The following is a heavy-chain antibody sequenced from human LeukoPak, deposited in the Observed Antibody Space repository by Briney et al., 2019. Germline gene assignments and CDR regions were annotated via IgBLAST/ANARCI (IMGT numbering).Heavy chain of an antibody. J-gene: IGHJ4*02. CDR1: GFTFSDHY. V-gene: IGHV3-11*01. D-gene: IGHD3-10*01. Sequence: PGGSLRLSCAASGFTFSDHYMSWFRQAPGKGLEWVSYISNSGSLKYYADSVKGRFTISRDNAKNSLYLQMSSLRAEETAVYYCARNEGSYWGQGTLVTVSS. CDR3: ARNEGSY. CDR2: ISNSGSLK.